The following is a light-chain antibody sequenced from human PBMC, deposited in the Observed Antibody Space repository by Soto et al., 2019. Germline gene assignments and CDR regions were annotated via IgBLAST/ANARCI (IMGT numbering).Light chain of an antibody. J-gene: IGLJ1*01. V-gene: IGLV1-51*01. Sequence: QSVLTQPPSVSAAPGQKVTISCSGSSSNIGNNYVYWYQQLPGTAPKLLIYYNNKRPSGIPDRFSGSKSGTSATLGITGLLTGDEADYYCGTWDSSLSGGKFFGTGTKLTV. CDR2: YNN. CDR3: GTWDSSLSGGKF. CDR1: SSNIGNNY.